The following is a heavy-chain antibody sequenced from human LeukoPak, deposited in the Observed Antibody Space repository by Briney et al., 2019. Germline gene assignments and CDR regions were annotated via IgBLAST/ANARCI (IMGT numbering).Heavy chain of an antibody. V-gene: IGHV3-30*04. Sequence: GRSLRLPCAASGFTFSSYAFHWVRQAPGKGLEWVAVISYDGRNQNFADSVKGRFTISRDNAKNSLYLQMNSLRAEDTAVYYCAREEYYDFWSGTRNTYDYWGQGTLVTVSS. D-gene: IGHD3-3*01. CDR3: AREEYYDFWSGTRNTYDY. CDR1: GFTFSSYA. J-gene: IGHJ4*02. CDR2: ISYDGRNQ.